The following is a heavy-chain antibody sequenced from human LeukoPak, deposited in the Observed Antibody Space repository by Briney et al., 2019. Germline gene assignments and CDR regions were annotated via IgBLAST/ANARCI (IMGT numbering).Heavy chain of an antibody. J-gene: IGHJ4*02. CDR2: IYYSEST. V-gene: IGHV4-59*08. D-gene: IGHD3-10*01. Sequence: SETLSLTCTVSGGSISSYYWSWIRQPPGKGLEWIGFIYYSESTNYNPSLKSRVTISVDTSKNQFSLELTSVTAADTAVYYCARHPVRGPYYFDYWGQGTLVTVSS. CDR3: ARHPVRGPYYFDY. CDR1: GGSISSYY.